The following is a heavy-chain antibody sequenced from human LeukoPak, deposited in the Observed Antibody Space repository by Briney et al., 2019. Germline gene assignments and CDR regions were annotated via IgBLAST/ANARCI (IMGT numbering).Heavy chain of an antibody. CDR1: GFTFRNHW. J-gene: IGHJ4*02. CDR2: ISSDGSST. D-gene: IGHD6-6*01. Sequence: GGSLRLSCAAPGFTFRNHWMHWVRQTPGKGLVWVSRISSDGSSTTYADSVKGRFTISKDNAKNTLYLQMNNLRAEDTAMYYCARDQRVTGRPDIDYWGQGTLVIVSS. CDR3: ARDQRVTGRPDIDY. V-gene: IGHV3-74*03.